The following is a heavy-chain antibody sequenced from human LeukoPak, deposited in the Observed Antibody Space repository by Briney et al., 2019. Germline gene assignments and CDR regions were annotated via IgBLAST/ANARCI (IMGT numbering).Heavy chain of an antibody. CDR3: ARDSNQWLVPKPPAFDI. D-gene: IGHD6-19*01. J-gene: IGHJ3*02. Sequence: PGGSLRLSCAASGFSVSYNYMSWVRQAPGKGLEWVSVIYSDDSTYYADSVKGRFAISRDNSENTLYLEMNSLRAEDTAVYYCARDSNQWLVPKPPAFDIWGQGTMVTVSS. CDR1: GFSVSYNY. CDR2: IYSDDST. V-gene: IGHV3-66*01.